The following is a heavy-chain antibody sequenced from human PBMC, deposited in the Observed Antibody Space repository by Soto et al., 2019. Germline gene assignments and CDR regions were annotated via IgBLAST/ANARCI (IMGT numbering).Heavy chain of an antibody. V-gene: IGHV3-23*01. CDR1: GFSFSTYG. CDR3: TRWNGYGDL. CDR2: VSGGSGVT. D-gene: IGHD1-1*01. J-gene: IGHJ5*02. Sequence: EMQLLESGGGLVQPGGSLRLSWVVSGFSFSTYGVTWVRQAPGKGLEWVCGVSGGSGVTHYTDSVKGRFTISGDDSKNTVYLQMHSLRGEDTAVYYCTRWNGYGDLWGQGTLVTVSS.